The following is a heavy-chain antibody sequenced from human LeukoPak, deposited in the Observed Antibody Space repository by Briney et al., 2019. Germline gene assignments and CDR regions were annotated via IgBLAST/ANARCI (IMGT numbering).Heavy chain of an antibody. D-gene: IGHD6-13*01. CDR1: GGSISSSSYY. V-gene: IGHV4-39*01. Sequence: SETLSLTCTVSGGSISSSSYYWGWIRQPPGKGLEWIGIIHYSGSTYYNPSLKSRVTISVDTSKNQFSLKLSSVTAADTAVYYCARHEGAAAADADYFDYWGQGTLVTVSS. CDR3: ARHEGAAAADADYFDY. J-gene: IGHJ4*02. CDR2: IHYSGST.